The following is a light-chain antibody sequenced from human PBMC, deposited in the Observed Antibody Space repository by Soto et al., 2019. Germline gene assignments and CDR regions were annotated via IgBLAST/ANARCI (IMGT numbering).Light chain of an antibody. CDR3: SSFSSTSTIV. Sequence: QSALTQPASVSGSPGQSITISCIGSSIDVGGYNYVSWYQHHPGRVPKPMIFEVSDRPSGVSSRFSGSKSGNTAYLTISGLQAEDEADYYCSSFSSTSTIVFGGGTKLTVL. CDR1: SIDVGGYNY. J-gene: IGLJ2*01. CDR2: EVS. V-gene: IGLV2-14*01.